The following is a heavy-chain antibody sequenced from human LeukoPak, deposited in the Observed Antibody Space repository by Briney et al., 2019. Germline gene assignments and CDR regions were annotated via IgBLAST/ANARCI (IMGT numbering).Heavy chain of an antibody. CDR1: GGSFSGYY. J-gene: IGHJ4*02. D-gene: IGHD3/OR15-3a*01. V-gene: IGHV4-34*01. Sequence: SETLSLTCAVYGGSFSGYYWSWIRQPPGKGLEWIGEINHSGSTNYNPSLKSRVTISVDTSKNQFSLKLSSVTAADTAVYYCARRVKLRTGYTGFDYWGQGTLVTVSS. CDR2: INHSGST. CDR3: ARRVKLRTGYTGFDY.